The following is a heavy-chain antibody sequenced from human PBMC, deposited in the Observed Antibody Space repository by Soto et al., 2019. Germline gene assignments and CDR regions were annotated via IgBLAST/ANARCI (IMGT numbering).Heavy chain of an antibody. D-gene: IGHD6-13*01. Sequence: NPSETLSLTCTVSGGSISSGGYYWSWIRQHPGKGLEWIGYIYYSGSTYYNPSLKSRVTISVDTSKNQFSLKLSSVTAADTAVYYCARVRKQQLDGDNWFDPWGQGTLVTVSS. CDR3: ARVRKQQLDGDNWFDP. V-gene: IGHV4-31*03. CDR1: GGSISSGGYY. CDR2: IYYSGST. J-gene: IGHJ5*02.